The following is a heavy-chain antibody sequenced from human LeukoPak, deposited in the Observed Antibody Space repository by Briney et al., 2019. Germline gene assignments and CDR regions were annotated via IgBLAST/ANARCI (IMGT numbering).Heavy chain of an antibody. D-gene: IGHD1/OR15-1a*01. J-gene: IGHJ3*02. Sequence: KTSETLSLTCTVSGGSISSYYWSWIRQPPGKGLEWIGYIYYSGSTNYNPSLKSRVTISVDTSKNQFSLKLSSVTAADTAVYYCARFQNRGDAFDIWGQGTVVTVSS. CDR1: GGSISSYY. CDR3: ARFQNRGDAFDI. V-gene: IGHV4-59*01. CDR2: IYYSGST.